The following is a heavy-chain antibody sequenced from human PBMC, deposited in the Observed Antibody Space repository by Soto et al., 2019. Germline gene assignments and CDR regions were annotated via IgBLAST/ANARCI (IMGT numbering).Heavy chain of an antibody. CDR2: INAGNGNT. Sequence: ASVKVSCKASGYTFSNHAIYWVRQAPGQRLEWMGRINAGNGNTKYSQKFQGRVSITRDTSATTAYMELSNLRSEDTAVYYCARGLYCSGGNCYSEDWFDPWGQGTLVTVSS. D-gene: IGHD2-15*01. CDR3: ARGLYCSGGNCYSEDWFDP. CDR1: GYTFSNHA. J-gene: IGHJ5*02. V-gene: IGHV1-3*01.